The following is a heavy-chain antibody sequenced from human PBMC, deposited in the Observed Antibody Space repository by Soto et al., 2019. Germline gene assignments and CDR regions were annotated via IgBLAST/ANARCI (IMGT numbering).Heavy chain of an antibody. J-gene: IGHJ6*03. CDR1: GFTFSSYG. D-gene: IGHD1-1*01. CDR2: IWYDGSNK. CDR3: ARDRAKTTDYMDV. V-gene: IGHV3-33*01. Sequence: GGSLRLSCAASGFTFSSYGMHWVRQAPGKGLEWVAVIWYDGSNKYYADSVKGRFTISRDNSKNTLYLQMNSLRAEDTAVYYCARDRAKTTDYMDVWGKGTTVTVSS.